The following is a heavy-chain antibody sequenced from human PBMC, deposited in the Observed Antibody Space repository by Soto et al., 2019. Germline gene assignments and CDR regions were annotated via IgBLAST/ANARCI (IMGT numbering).Heavy chain of an antibody. V-gene: IGHV3-23*01. CDR1: GFTFSSYA. CDR2: ISGSGGST. D-gene: IGHD3-3*01. CDR3: AKDTLVPDDFWSGYYPSNFDY. J-gene: IGHJ4*02. Sequence: GGSLRLSCAASGFTFSSYAMSWVRQAPGKGLEWVSAISGSGGSTYYADSVKGRFTISRDNSKNTLYLQMNSLRAEDTAVYYCAKDTLVPDDFWSGYYPSNFDYWGQGTLVPVSS.